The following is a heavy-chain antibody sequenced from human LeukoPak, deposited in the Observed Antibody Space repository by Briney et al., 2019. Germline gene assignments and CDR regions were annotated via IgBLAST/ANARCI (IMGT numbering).Heavy chain of an antibody. CDR3: AKDKSRDDFWSGYYPY. J-gene: IGHJ4*02. D-gene: IGHD3-3*01. CDR1: GFTFDDYA. CDR2: ISWDGGST. Sequence: PGGSLRLSCAASGFTFDDYAMHWVRRAPGKGLEWVSLISWDGGSTYYADSVKGRFTISKDNSKNSLYLQMNSLRAEDTALYYCAKDKSRDDFWSGYYPYWGQGTLVTVSS. V-gene: IGHV3-43D*03.